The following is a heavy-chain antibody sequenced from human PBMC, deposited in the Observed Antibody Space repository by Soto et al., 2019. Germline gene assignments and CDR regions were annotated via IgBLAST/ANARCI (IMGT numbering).Heavy chain of an antibody. CDR3: LTERGAGSYNGYPREDH. Sequence: EVQLIQSGGGLVKPGESLTVSCAASGFTFANAWMSWVRQAPGKGLEWVGRMKSITDAGTTDCAAPVKGRFSISRDESRNTWYLHMTNLKVEDTGLYYCLTERGAGSYNGYPREDHWGQGTLVTVSS. CDR1: GFTFANAW. J-gene: IGHJ4*02. D-gene: IGHD5-12*01. CDR2: MKSITDAGTT. V-gene: IGHV3-15*01.